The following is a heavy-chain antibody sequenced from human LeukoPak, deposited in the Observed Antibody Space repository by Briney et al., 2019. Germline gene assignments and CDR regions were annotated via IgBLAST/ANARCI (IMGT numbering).Heavy chain of an antibody. CDR1: GGSFSGYY. J-gene: IGHJ3*02. CDR3: AREVTNNAFDI. Sequence: SETLSLTCAVYGGSFSGYYWSWIRQPPGKGLEWIGEINHSGSTNYNPSLKSRVTISVGTSKNQFSLKLSSVTAADTAVYYCAREVTNNAFDIWGQGTMVTVSS. CDR2: INHSGST. V-gene: IGHV4-34*01. D-gene: IGHD4-17*01.